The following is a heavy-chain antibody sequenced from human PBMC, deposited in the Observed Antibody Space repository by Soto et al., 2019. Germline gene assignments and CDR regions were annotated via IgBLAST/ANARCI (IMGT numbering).Heavy chain of an antibody. CDR1: GFPFSSYG. CDR2: ISYDGSNK. D-gene: IGHD3-16*01. J-gene: IGHJ4*02. V-gene: IGHV3-30*03. Sequence: QVQLVESGGGVVQPGRSLRLSCAASGFPFSSYGMHWVREAPGKGLEWVAVISYDGSNKYYADSVKGRFTISRDNAARTVYRQMNSLRPEDTALYYCVGGQYYFDYRGQGTLGTVS. CDR3: VGGQYYFDY.